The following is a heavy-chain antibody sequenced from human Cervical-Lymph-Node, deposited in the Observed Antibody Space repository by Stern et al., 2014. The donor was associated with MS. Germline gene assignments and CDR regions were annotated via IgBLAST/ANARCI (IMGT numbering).Heavy chain of an antibody. V-gene: IGHV1-58*01. D-gene: IGHD3-22*01. CDR2: IVVGSGNT. CDR3: AADRDSSGYYFDAFDI. J-gene: IGHJ3*02. Sequence: QLEESGPEVKKPGTSVKVSCKASGFTFTSSAVQWVRQARGQRLELIGWIVVGSGNTNYAQKFQERVTITRDMSTSTAYMELSSLRSEDTAVYYCAADRDSSGYYFDAFDIWGQGTMVTVSS. CDR1: GFTFTSSA.